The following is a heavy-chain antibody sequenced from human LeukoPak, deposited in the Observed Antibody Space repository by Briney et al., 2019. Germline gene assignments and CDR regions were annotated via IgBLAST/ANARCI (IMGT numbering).Heavy chain of an antibody. CDR2: INPSGGST. Sequence: GASVKVSCKASGYTFTSYYMHWVRQAPGQGLEWMGIINPSGGSTSYAQKFQGRVTMTRDTSTSTVYMELSSLRSEDTAVYYCARDWESRIAAASANDAFDIWGQGTMVAVSS. V-gene: IGHV1-46*01. D-gene: IGHD6-13*01. CDR3: ARDWESRIAAASANDAFDI. J-gene: IGHJ3*02. CDR1: GYTFTSYY.